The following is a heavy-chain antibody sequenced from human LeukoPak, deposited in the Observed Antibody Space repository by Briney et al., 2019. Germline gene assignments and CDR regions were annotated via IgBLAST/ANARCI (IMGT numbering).Heavy chain of an antibody. D-gene: IGHD6-13*01. CDR1: GFTFSGSA. CDR3: AKAHLKAAGQSDY. J-gene: IGHJ4*02. CDR2: IRSTANGYAT. V-gene: IGHV3-73*01. Sequence: GGSLRLSCAASGFTFSGSALHWVRQASGKGLEWVGRIRSTANGYATAYAASVKGRFTISRDNSKNTLYLQMNSLRAEDTAVYYCAKAHLKAAGQSDYWGQGTLVTVSS.